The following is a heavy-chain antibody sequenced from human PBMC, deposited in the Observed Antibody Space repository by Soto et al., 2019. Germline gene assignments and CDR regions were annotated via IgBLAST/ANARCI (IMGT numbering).Heavy chain of an antibody. D-gene: IGHD6-19*01. V-gene: IGHV4-39*01. Sequence: SEPRSGTWSISRGSMSNSSYYWGWIRQPPGKGLEWIGSIYYSGSTYYNPSLKSRVTISVDTSKNQFSLKLSSVTAADTAVYYCARRRAVAGDFDYWGQGTLVTAPQ. CDR1: RGSMSNSSYY. CDR3: ARRRAVAGDFDY. J-gene: IGHJ4*02. CDR2: IYYSGST.